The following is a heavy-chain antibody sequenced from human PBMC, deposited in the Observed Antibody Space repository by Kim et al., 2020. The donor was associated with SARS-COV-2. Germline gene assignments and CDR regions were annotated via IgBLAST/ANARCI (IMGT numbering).Heavy chain of an antibody. J-gene: IGHJ4*02. CDR1: GFTFSSYW. Sequence: GGSLRLSCAASGFTFSSYWMTWVRQAPGKGLEWVANIKQDGSEKNYVDSVKGRFTISRDNAKNSLYLQMNSLRADDTAVYYCAKVRAGIVVGTLDDWGQG. CDR3: AKVRAGIVVGTLDD. D-gene: IGHD2-21*01. CDR2: IKQDGSEK. V-gene: IGHV3-7*03.